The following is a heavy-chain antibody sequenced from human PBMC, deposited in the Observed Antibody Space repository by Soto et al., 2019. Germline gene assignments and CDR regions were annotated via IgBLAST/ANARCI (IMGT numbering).Heavy chain of an antibody. D-gene: IGHD3-10*01. CDR3: ARAPSDRTFDY. J-gene: IGHJ4*02. CDR2: IYYSGST. CDR1: GGSNSSGDYY. V-gene: IGHV4-30-4*01. Sequence: PSETLSLTCTVSGGSNSSGDYYWSWIRQPPGKGLGWIGYIYYSGSTYYNPSLKSRVTISVDTSKNQFSLKLSSVTAADTAVYYCARAPSDRTFDYWGQGTLVPVSS.